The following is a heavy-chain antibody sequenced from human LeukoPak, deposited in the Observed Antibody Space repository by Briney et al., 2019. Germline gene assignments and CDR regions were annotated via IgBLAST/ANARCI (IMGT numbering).Heavy chain of an antibody. CDR2: IYYSGST. V-gene: IGHV4-31*03. D-gene: IGHD3-22*01. J-gene: IGHJ4*02. CDR3: ARETYYDSSGHVFDY. CDR1: GGSISIGGYY. Sequence: SETLSLTCTVCGGSISIGGYYWSWIRRHPGKGLEWIGYIYYSGSTYYNPSLKSRVTISVDTSKNQFSLKLSSVTAADTAVYYCARETYYDSSGHVFDYWGQGTLVTVSS.